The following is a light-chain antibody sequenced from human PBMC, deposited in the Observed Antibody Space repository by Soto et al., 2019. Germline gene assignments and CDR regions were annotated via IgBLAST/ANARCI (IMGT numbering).Light chain of an antibody. J-gene: IGKJ5*01. CDR1: QSVSRY. CDR2: GAS. CDR3: QQYGSSPLIT. Sequence: EIVLTQSPGTLSLSPGERATLSCRASQSVSRYLAWYQQKPGRAPRLLIYGASNRATGIPDRFSGSGSGTDFTLTITSLEPEDFAVYYCQQYGSSPLITFGQGTRLEIK. V-gene: IGKV3-20*01.